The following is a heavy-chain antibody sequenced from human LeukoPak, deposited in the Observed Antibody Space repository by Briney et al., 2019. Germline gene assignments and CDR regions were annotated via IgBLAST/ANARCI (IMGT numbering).Heavy chain of an antibody. CDR1: GGSISSSSYY. D-gene: IGHD6-13*01. Sequence: PSETLSLTCTVSGGSISSSSYYWGWIRQPPGKGLEWIGGIYYSGSTYYNPSLKSRVTISVDTSKNQFSLKLSSVTAADTAVYYCAREVAAAGTGEVYWGQGTLVTVSS. CDR2: IYYSGST. V-gene: IGHV4-39*07. CDR3: AREVAAAGTGEVY. J-gene: IGHJ4*02.